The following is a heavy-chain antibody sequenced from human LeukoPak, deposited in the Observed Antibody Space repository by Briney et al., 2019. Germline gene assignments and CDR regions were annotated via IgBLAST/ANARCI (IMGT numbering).Heavy chain of an antibody. V-gene: IGHV1-18*01. CDR2: IHVYNSNT. J-gene: IGHJ4*02. Sequence: GASLKVSCQASGYTFANYGISWVRQAPGQGLKWMGLIHVYNSNTNFAQKFQGRVTLNTDTSTSTAYMELRSLRSDDSAVYYCARDFDYVPDYWGQGTLLTVSS. CDR3: ARDFDYVPDY. D-gene: IGHD3-16*01. CDR1: GYTFANYG.